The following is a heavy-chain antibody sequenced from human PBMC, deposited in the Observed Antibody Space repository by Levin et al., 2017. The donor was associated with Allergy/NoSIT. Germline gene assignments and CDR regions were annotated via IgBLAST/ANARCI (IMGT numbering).Heavy chain of an antibody. CDR3: ARDTTAAGTDYYYYMDV. Sequence: SETLSLTCTVSGGSISSGGYYWSWIRQHPGKGLEWIGYIYYSGSTYYNPSLKSRVTISVDTSKNQFSLKLSSVTAADTAVYYCARDTTAAGTDYYYYMDVWGKGTTVTVSS. J-gene: IGHJ6*03. CDR1: GGSISSGGYY. V-gene: IGHV4-31*03. D-gene: IGHD6-13*01. CDR2: IYYSGST.